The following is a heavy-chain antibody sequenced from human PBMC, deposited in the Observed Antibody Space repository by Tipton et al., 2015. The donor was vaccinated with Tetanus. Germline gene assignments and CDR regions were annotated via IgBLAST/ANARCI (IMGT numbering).Heavy chain of an antibody. J-gene: IGHJ6*02. CDR2: ISNSGST. V-gene: IGHV4-31*03. D-gene: IGHD3-10*01. CDR3: ARDRGVRGGCYGSRGMDV. Sequence: TLSLTCTVSGGSISSYDAYWSRHRPHPGVGLEGVVNISNSGSTYYNPSLQSRMTISVDTSQKQIYLTVNSVTAADTAVYYWARDRGVRGGCYGSRGMDVWGQGTTVTVSS. CDR1: GGSISSYDAY.